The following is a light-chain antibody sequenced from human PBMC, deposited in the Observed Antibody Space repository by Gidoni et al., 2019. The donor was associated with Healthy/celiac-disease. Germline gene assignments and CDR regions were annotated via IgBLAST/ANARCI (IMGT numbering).Light chain of an antibody. J-gene: IGLJ2*01. V-gene: IGLV2-8*01. CDR1: SSDVGGYNY. CDR3: SSYAGSNNHVV. Sequence: QSALTHPPSASGSPGQSVPISCPGTSSDVGGYNYVSWYQQHPGKAPKLMIYEVSKRPSGVPDRFSGSKSGNTASLTVSGLQAEDEADYYCSSYAGSNNHVVFGGGTKLTVL. CDR2: EVS.